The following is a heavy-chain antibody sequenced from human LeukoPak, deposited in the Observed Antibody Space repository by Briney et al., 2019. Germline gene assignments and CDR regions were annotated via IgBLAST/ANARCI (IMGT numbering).Heavy chain of an antibody. V-gene: IGHV4-4*07. J-gene: IGHJ4*02. D-gene: IGHD6-13*01. Sequence: SETLSLTCTVSGGSISSYYWSWIRQPAGKGLEWIGRIYTSGSTNYNPSLKSRVTISVDTSKNQFSLKLSSVTAADTAVYYCARPTRRWYSSSWFDYWGQGTLVTVSS. CDR3: ARPTRRWYSSSWFDY. CDR2: IYTSGST. CDR1: GGSISSYY.